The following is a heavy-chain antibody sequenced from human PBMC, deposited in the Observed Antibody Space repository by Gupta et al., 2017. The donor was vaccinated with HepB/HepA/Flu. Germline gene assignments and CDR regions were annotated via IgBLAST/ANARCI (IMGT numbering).Heavy chain of an antibody. CDR2: INHSGST. CDR1: GGSFSGYY. V-gene: IGHV4-34*01. CDR3: AREHSQKETYMDV. Sequence: QVQLQQWGAGLLKPSETLSLTCAVYGGSFSGYYWSWIRQPPGKGLEWIGEINHSGSTNYNPSLKSRVTISVDTSKNQFSLKLSSVTAADTAVYYCAREHSQKETYMDVWGKGTTVTVSS. D-gene: IGHD2-15*01. J-gene: IGHJ6*03.